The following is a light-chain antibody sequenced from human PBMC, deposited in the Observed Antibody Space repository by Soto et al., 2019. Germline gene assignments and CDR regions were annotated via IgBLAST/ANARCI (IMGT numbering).Light chain of an antibody. CDR2: DVS. V-gene: IGLV2-14*01. CDR1: SSDVGGYNY. J-gene: IGLJ1*01. Sequence: QSALTQPASVSGSPGQSITISCTGNSSDVGGYNYVSWYQQHPGKAPKLMIYDVSNRPSGVSNRFSGSNPGNTASLTISGLQAEDEADYYCSSYTSSSTLVFGTGTKLTVL. CDR3: SSYTSSSTLV.